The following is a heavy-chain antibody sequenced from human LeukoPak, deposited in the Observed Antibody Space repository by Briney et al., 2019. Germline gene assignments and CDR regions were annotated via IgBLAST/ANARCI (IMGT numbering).Heavy chain of an antibody. CDR1: GYTFTGYY. V-gene: IGHV1-2*02. J-gene: IGHJ4*02. CDR3: ARKGDIAVAGSIATEY. Sequence: GASVKVSCKASGYTFTGYYMHWVRQAPGQGLEWMGWINPSSGGTNYAQKFQGRVTMTRDTSISTAYMELSRLRSDDTAVYYCARKGDIAVAGSIATEYWGQGTLVTVSS. D-gene: IGHD6-19*01. CDR2: INPSSGGT.